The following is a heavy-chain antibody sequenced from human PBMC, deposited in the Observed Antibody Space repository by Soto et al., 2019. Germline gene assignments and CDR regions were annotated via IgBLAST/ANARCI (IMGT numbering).Heavy chain of an antibody. CDR3: ARHRRMTTDGSYGLDV. D-gene: IGHD1-1*01. CDR2: IYPGDSDT. CDR1: EYSFTANW. Sequence: GESLKISCKGFEYSFTANWIGWVRQMPGKGLGWMGIIYPGDSDTRYSPSFQGQVTISVDKSISTAYLQWSSLKASDTAMYYCARHRRMTTDGSYGLDVWGQGTTVTVSS. J-gene: IGHJ6*02. V-gene: IGHV5-51*01.